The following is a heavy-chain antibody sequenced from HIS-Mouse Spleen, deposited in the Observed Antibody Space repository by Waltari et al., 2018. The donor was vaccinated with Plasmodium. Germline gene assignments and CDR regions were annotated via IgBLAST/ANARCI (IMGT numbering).Heavy chain of an antibody. D-gene: IGHD3-9*01. V-gene: IGHV4-34*01. J-gene: IGHJ3*02. Sequence: QVQLQQWGAGLLKPSETLSLTCAVYGGSFSGYYWSWIRQPPGKGLEWSGEINHSGRTNYNPSLKGRVTRSGDTSKNQFSLKLSSVTAADTAVYYCARAPIRDAFDIWGQGTMVTVSS. CDR1: GGSFSGYY. CDR2: INHSGRT. CDR3: ARAPIRDAFDI.